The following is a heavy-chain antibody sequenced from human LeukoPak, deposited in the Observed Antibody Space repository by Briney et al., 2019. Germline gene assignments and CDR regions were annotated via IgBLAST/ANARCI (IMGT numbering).Heavy chain of an antibody. CDR1: GYTFTSYG. Sequence: ASVKLSCKASGYTFTSYGISWVRQAPGQGLEWMGWISAYNGNTNYAQKFQGRVTMTTDTSTNTANMELRSLRSDDTAVYYCARGYGGAAAVINFDYWGQGTLVTVSS. D-gene: IGHD6-13*01. CDR2: ISAYNGNT. V-gene: IGHV1-18*01. CDR3: ARGYGGAAAVINFDY. J-gene: IGHJ4*02.